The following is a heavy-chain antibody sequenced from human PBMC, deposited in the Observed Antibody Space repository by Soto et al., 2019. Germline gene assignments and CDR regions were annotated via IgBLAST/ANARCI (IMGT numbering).Heavy chain of an antibody. CDR3: TTDPFYYDFWSGYYYDILTGYYNFDY. Sequence: GGSLRLSCAASGFTFSNAWMSWVRLAPGKGLEWVGRIKSKTDGGTTDYAAPVKGRFTISRDDSKNTLYLQMNSLKTEDTAVYYCTTDPFYYDFWSGYYYDILTGYYNFDYWGQGTLVTVSS. CDR2: IKSKTDGGTT. D-gene: IGHD3-9*01. V-gene: IGHV3-15*01. CDR1: GFTFSNAW. J-gene: IGHJ4*02.